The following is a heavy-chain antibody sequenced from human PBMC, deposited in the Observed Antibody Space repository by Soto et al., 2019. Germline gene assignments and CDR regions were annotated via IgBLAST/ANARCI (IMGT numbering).Heavy chain of an antibody. CDR3: ARGDHNFDY. Sequence: SVKVSCKAPGGTFSSYAISWVRQAPGQGLEWMGGIIPIFGTGNYAQKFQGRVTITAVESTSTVYMELSSLRSEDTAVYYCARGDHNFDYWGQGTLVTVSS. V-gene: IGHV1-69*13. CDR1: GGTFSSYA. J-gene: IGHJ4*02. CDR2: IIPIFGTG.